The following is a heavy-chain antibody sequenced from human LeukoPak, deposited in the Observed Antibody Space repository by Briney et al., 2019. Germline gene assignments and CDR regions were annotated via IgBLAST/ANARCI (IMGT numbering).Heavy chain of an antibody. CDR3: AREGGLY. CDR2: ISWNGVTT. CDR1: GFIFDDYG. D-gene: IGHD3/OR15-3a*01. Sequence: GGSLRLSCATSGFIFDDYGFTWVRQFPGKGLDWVSGISWNGVTTRYADSVRGRFTISRDTAKNSLYLQMNSLRVEDTALYYCAREGGLYWGQGTLVTVSS. V-gene: IGHV3-20*04. J-gene: IGHJ4*02.